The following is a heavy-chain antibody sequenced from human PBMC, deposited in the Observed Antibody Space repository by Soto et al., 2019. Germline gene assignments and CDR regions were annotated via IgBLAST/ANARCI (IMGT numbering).Heavy chain of an antibody. CDR2: IWDDGSNK. CDR3: ARDGFAGYFYGMDV. V-gene: IGHV3-33*01. Sequence: QGQLVDSGGGAVKPGKSLRLSCAASGFTFSSYAMHWFRQAPGRGLEWVAVIWDDGSNKYYADSVKGRFSISRDNSKNTLYLQMNSLRAEDTAVYYCARDGFAGYFYGMDVWGQGTTVTVSS. CDR1: GFTFSSYA. D-gene: IGHD2-21*01. J-gene: IGHJ6*02.